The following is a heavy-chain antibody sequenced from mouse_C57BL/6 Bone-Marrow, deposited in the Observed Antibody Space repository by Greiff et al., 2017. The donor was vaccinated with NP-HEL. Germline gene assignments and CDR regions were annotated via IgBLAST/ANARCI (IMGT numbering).Heavy chain of an antibody. J-gene: IGHJ3*01. CDR3: ARLGGWFAY. CDR1: GFSLTSYG. Sequence: VKLVESGPGLVAPSPSLSITCTVSGFSLTSYGVDWVRQSPGKGLEWLGVIWGVGGTNYNSALNSRLGISKDNSKSQVFLKMNSLHTDDYAVYYCARLGGWFAYWGQGTLVTVSA. V-gene: IGHV2-6*01. CDR2: IWGVGGT.